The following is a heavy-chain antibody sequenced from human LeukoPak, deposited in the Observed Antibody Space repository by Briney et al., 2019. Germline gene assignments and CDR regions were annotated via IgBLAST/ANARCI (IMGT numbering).Heavy chain of an antibody. D-gene: IGHD3-9*01. V-gene: IGHV3-23*01. J-gene: IGHJ6*02. CDR1: GFTFSSYA. CDR3: TRDLMDYDVSTGLHHYYMDV. CDR2: ISGSGGST. Sequence: GGSLRLSCAASGFTFSSYAMSWVRQAPGKGLEWVSAISGSGGSTYYADSVKGRFTISRDNAKNTLYLLMNTLRVEDTAVYYCTRDLMDYDVSTGLHHYYMDVWGQGTTVTVSS.